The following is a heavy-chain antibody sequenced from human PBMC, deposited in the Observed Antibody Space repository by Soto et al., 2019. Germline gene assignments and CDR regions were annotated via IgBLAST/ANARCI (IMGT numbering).Heavy chain of an antibody. Sequence: PGESLKISCKGSGYSFTSYWISWVRQMPGKGLEWMGRIDPSDSYTNYSPSFQGHVTISADKSISTAYLQWSSLKASDTAVYYCARLGSGNYYMVYWGQGTLVTVSS. V-gene: IGHV5-10-1*01. CDR3: ARLGSGNYYMVY. D-gene: IGHD3-10*01. CDR1: GYSFTSYW. J-gene: IGHJ4*02. CDR2: IDPSDSYT.